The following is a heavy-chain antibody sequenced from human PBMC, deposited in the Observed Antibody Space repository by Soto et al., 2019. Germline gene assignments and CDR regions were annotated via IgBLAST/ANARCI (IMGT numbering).Heavy chain of an antibody. Sequence: QVQLVESGGGEVQPGRSLTLSCAASGFTFSTYGMHWVRQTPGKGLEWVAVISYDGTNKFYSDSVKGRFTISRDNFKNTLTLQMNSLRANDTALYSCAKDLQPYGDNAYNSYGMAVWGLGTRVTVSS. CDR2: ISYDGTNK. CDR3: AKDLQPYGDNAYNSYGMAV. V-gene: IGHV3-30*18. CDR1: GFTFSTYG. J-gene: IGHJ6*02. D-gene: IGHD2-21*02.